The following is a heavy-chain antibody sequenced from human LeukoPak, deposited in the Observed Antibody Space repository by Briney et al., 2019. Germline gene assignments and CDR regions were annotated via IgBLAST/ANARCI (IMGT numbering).Heavy chain of an antibody. Sequence: SETLSLTCTVSGGSISSGSYYWGWIRQPPGKGLEWIVTIYYSGSTYYSPSLKSRVTISVDTSKNQFSLRLSSVTAADTAVYYCASHNYDFWSAYSPFDYWGQGTLVTVSS. J-gene: IGHJ4*02. V-gene: IGHV4-39*01. CDR3: ASHNYDFWSAYSPFDY. D-gene: IGHD3-3*01. CDR2: IYYSGST. CDR1: GGSISSGSYY.